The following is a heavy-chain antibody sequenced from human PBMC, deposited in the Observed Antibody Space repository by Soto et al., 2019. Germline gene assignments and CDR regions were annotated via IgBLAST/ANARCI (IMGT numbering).Heavy chain of an antibody. J-gene: IGHJ1*01. Sequence: QVQLVQSGAELKKPGSSVKVSCKASGGTFSKYAISWVRQAPGQGLEWLGGIIPMFGTPNYAQKFQGRVTISADESLTTVYLSLISVRSLEMALFFCARPLRDRLLFLGLAVWGQGTMVMVSS. CDR1: GGTFSKYA. CDR2: IIPMFGTP. D-gene: IGHD3-16*01. V-gene: IGHV1-69*01. CDR3: ARPLRDRLLFLGLAV.